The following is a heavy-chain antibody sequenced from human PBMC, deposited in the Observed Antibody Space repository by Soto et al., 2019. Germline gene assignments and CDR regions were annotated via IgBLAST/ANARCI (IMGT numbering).Heavy chain of an antibody. CDR2: IHGSGGAT. J-gene: IGHJ5*02. Sequence: EVQLLESGGGLVQPGGSLRLSCAASGFTFKNYGMSWVRQAPGKGLEWVSSIHGSGGATYYADSVKGRFTVSRDDSKGTLYPQMSSLRIDDTAVYFCAKDAVTGTGNWDWFDPWGQGTLVTVSS. CDR1: GFTFKNYG. V-gene: IGHV3-23*01. CDR3: AKDAVTGTGNWDWFDP. D-gene: IGHD6-19*01.